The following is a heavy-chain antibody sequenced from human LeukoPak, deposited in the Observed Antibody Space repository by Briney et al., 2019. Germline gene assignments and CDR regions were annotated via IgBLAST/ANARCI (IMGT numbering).Heavy chain of an antibody. CDR3: ARDQEAAMVMWFDP. D-gene: IGHD2-2*01. V-gene: IGHV3-21*01. CDR2: ISSSSSYI. Sequence: PGGSLRLSCAASGFTFSSYSMNWVRQAPGKGLEWVSSISSSSSYIYYADSVKGRFTISRDNAKNSLYLQMNSLRAEDTAVYYCARDQEAAMVMWFDPWGQGTLVTVSS. CDR1: GFTFSSYS. J-gene: IGHJ5*02.